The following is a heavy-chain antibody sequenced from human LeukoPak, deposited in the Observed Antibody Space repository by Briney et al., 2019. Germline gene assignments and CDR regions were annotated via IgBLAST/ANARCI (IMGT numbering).Heavy chain of an antibody. CDR3: AKRTPGSVSPY. J-gene: IGHJ4*02. CDR1: GFTFNRNA. V-gene: IGHV3-23*01. Sequence: GGSLRLSCAASGFTFNRNAISWVRQAPGKGLEWVSAIGGVGGATYYADSVKGRFTISRENSKNTMYLEMNSLRDEDTAVYYCAKRTPGSVSPYWGQGTQVTVSS. CDR2: IGGVGGAT. D-gene: IGHD3-10*01.